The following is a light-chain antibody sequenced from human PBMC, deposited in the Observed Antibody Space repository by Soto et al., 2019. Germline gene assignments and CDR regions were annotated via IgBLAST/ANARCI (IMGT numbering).Light chain of an antibody. CDR3: QSYVSRLHTDL. J-gene: IGLJ1*01. CDR2: GDN. CDR1: TSNIGAPYD. V-gene: IGLV1-40*01. Sequence: QSVLTQPPSVSGAPGQRVSISCTGSTSNIGAPYDVHWYQHLPGTAPKLLIYGDNNRPSGVPDRFPGSKSGTSASLAITRLQAEDEADYDCQSYVSRLHTDLCGPGTTLTVL.